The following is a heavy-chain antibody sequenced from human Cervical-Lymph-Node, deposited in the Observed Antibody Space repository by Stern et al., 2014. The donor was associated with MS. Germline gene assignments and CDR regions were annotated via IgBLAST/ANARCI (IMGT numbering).Heavy chain of an antibody. CDR3: AQSASSWYTADH. V-gene: IGHV2-5*02. CDR2: IYWDNDK. J-gene: IGHJ4*02. D-gene: IGHD6-13*01. CDR1: GFSLSTNGLG. Sequence: ESGPTLVKPTQTLTLTCTFSGFSLSTNGLGVGWIRQPPGKALEXLAVIYWDNDKRYSASLKSRLTITKDTSRNQVVLTMTNMEPVDTGTYYCAQSASSWYTADHWGQGTLVTVSS.